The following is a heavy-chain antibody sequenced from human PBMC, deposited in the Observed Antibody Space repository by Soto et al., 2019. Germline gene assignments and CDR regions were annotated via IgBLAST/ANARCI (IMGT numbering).Heavy chain of an antibody. D-gene: IGHD6-25*01. CDR3: AREKRANGYFDY. V-gene: IGHV3-7*01. Sequence: DVQLVESGGGLVQPGGSLRLSCAASGFTFSSYWMSWVRQAPGKGLEWVANIKQDGSDKYYVDSVNGRFTISRDNAKNSLYVQMNSLRAEDTAVYYCAREKRANGYFDYWGQGTLVTVSS. J-gene: IGHJ4*02. CDR2: IKQDGSDK. CDR1: GFTFSSYW.